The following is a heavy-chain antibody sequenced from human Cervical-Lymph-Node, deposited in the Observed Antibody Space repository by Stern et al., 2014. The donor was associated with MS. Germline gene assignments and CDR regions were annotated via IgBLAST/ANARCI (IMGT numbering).Heavy chain of an antibody. CDR1: GFTFSNYG. D-gene: IGHD1-7*01. Sequence: VQLVESGGGVVQPGRSLRLSCAASGFTFSNYGMHWVRQAPGKGLDWLAVIWYDGNKKYYADSVKGRFTISRDNSKNTLFLQMSSLTAEDTALYYCARGNWNYEGMGYWGQGTLVTVSS. V-gene: IGHV3-33*01. CDR3: ARGNWNYEGMGY. J-gene: IGHJ4*02. CDR2: IWYDGNKK.